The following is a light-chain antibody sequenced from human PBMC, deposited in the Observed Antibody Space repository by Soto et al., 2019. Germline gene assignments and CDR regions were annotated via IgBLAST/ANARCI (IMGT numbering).Light chain of an antibody. CDR2: TAS. CDR1: QSISSW. J-gene: IGKJ1*01. V-gene: IGKV1-5*03. Sequence: DIQMTQSPSSVSASVGDRVTITCRASQSISSWLAWYQQKPGKAPKLLIYTASTLESGVPSRFSGSGSGTEFTLTISSLQPDDFATYYCQEYNSYQWTFGQGTKVEIK. CDR3: QEYNSYQWT.